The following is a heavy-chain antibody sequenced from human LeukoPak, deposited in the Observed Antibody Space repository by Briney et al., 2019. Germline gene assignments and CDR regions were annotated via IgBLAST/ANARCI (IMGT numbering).Heavy chain of an antibody. Sequence: GGSLRLSCAASGFTFSSYAMSWVRQAPGKGLEWVSAISGSGGSTYYADSVKGRFTISRDNSKNTLYLQMNSLRAEDTAVYYCARVSRIAAAGTSFDAFDIWGQGTMVTVSS. CDR3: ARVSRIAAAGTSFDAFDI. J-gene: IGHJ3*02. CDR2: ISGSGGST. CDR1: GFTFSSYA. V-gene: IGHV3-23*01. D-gene: IGHD6-13*01.